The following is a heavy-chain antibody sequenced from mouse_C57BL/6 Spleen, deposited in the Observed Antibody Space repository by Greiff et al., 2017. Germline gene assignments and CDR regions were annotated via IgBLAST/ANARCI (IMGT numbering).Heavy chain of an antibody. CDR2: IDPNSGGT. CDR3: ARAEITTFYYAMDY. V-gene: IGHV1-72*01. Sequence: VQLQQPGAELVKPGASVKLSCKASGYTFTSYWMHWVKQRPGRGLEWIGRIDPNSGGTKYNEKFKSKATLTVDKPSSTAYMQLSSLTSEDSAVYYYARAEITTFYYAMDYWGQGTSVTVSS. J-gene: IGHJ4*01. CDR1: GYTFTSYW. D-gene: IGHD2-4*01.